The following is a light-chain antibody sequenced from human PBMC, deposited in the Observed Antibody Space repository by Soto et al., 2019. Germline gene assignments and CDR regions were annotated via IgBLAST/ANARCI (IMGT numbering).Light chain of an antibody. CDR1: SSDIGGYNY. CDR2: EVN. J-gene: IGLJ1*01. V-gene: IGLV2-14*01. Sequence: QSALTQPASVSGSPGQSITISCTGTSSDIGGYNYVSWYQQHPGKAPKLMIYEVNNRPSWVSDRFSGSKSGNTASLTISGLQAEDEADYYCNSYTTSRTYVFGTGTQATVL. CDR3: NSYTTSRTYV.